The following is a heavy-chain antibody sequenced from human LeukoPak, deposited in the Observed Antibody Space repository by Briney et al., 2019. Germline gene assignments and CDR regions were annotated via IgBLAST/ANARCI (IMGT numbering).Heavy chain of an antibody. V-gene: IGHV4-39*01. D-gene: IGHD2-8*02. J-gene: IGHJ5*02. CDR3: ARSYCTGSTCPRRWFDP. CDR2: IHYSGSA. CDR1: AASISDSDYY. Sequence: PSETLSLTCTVSAASISDSDYYWGWIRQAPGQALEWIGNIHYSGSAYYNPSLESRVTLDVDTSQNQVSLRLTSVTAADTAVYFCARSYCTGSTCPRRWFDPWGQGTLVTVSS.